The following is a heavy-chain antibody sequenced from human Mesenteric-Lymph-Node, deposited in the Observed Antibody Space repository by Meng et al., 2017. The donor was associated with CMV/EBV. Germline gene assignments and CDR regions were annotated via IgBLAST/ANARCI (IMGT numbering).Heavy chain of an antibody. J-gene: IGHJ6*02. CDR3: AREDSKFYYYGMDV. Sequence: LSLTCAASGFTFSGYTMNWVRQAPGKGLEWVSSITSDTNYIYYADSVKGRFTISRDNAKDSLYLQMNSLRAEDTAVYYCAREDSKFYYYGMDVWGRGTTVTVSS. CDR1: GFTFSGYT. V-gene: IGHV3-21*01. CDR2: ITSDTNYI.